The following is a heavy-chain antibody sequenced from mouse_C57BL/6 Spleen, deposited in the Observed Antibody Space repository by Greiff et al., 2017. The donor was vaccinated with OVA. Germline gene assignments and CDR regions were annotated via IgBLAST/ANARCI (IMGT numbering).Heavy chain of an antibody. CDR1: GYTFTSYG. J-gene: IGHJ4*01. CDR3: ARVYYGNYDAMDY. CDR2: IYPRSGNT. Sequence: QVQLKESGAELARPGASVKLSCKASGYTFTSYGISWVKQRTGQGLEWIGEIYPRSGNTYYNEKFKGKATLTADKSSSTAYMELRSLTSEDSAVYFCARVYYGNYDAMDYWGQGTSVTVSS. D-gene: IGHD2-1*01. V-gene: IGHV1-81*01.